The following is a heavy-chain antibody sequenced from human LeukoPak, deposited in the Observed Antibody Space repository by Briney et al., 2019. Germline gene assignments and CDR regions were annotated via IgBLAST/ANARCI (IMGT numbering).Heavy chain of an antibody. CDR3: AKIPEGVAVAPPLDY. V-gene: IGHV3-30*02. D-gene: IGHD6-19*01. CDR1: GFTLSSYG. Sequence: SGGALRLSCAAAGFTLSSYGMHLVRQAPGQGRGGGGFIRYDGSNKYYADSVKGRFTISRDNSKNTLYLQMNSLRAEDTAVYYCAKIPEGVAVAPPLDYWGQGTLVTVSS. J-gene: IGHJ4*02. CDR2: IRYDGSNK.